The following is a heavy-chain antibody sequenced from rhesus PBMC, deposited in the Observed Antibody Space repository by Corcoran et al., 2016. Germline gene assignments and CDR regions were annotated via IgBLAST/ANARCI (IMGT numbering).Heavy chain of an antibody. D-gene: IGHD2-21*01. Sequence: QVQLQESGPGLVKPSETLSLTCAVSGGSLSSSWWTWIRQSPGEGLGWIGEIDGYSGLINLNPSLKSRLTISKDASKNQFSLNLSSMSAADTAVYYCVRSSGLSGSYYGFDSWGQGVVVTVSS. CDR1: GGSLSSSW. CDR2: IDGYSGLI. CDR3: VRSSGLSGSYYGFDS. V-gene: IGHV4-80*01. J-gene: IGHJ6*01.